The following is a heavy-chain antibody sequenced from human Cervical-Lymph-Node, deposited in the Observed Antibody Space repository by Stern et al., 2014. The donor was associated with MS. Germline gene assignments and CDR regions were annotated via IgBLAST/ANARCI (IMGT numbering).Heavy chain of an antibody. CDR2: INAANGNT. CDR1: GYTFTTYA. J-gene: IGHJ6*02. D-gene: IGHD2-15*01. CDR3: ARDKPVAVIYYYGMDV. V-gene: IGHV1-3*01. Sequence: QDQLVQSGAEVKKPGASVTVSCEASGYTFTTYAIHWVRQAPGQRLAWMGWINAANGNTKYSQKFQGRVTITRDTSASTAYMELSSLKSEDTAVYYCARDKPVAVIYYYGMDVWGQGTTVTVSS.